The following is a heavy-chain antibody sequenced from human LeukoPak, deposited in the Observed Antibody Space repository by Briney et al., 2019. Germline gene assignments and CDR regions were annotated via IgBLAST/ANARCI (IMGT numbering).Heavy chain of an antibody. CDR1: GFTFSSFW. V-gene: IGHV3-7*01. Sequence: GGSLRLSCAAPGFTFSSFWMSWVRQAPGEGLEWVANINQDGSGKYYVDSVKGRFTISRDNAKSSLYLQMSNLRAEDTAVYYCARDFSWTGGYFDYWGQGTLVTVSS. CDR3: ARDFSWTGGYFDY. CDR2: INQDGSGK. D-gene: IGHD1-14*01. J-gene: IGHJ4*02.